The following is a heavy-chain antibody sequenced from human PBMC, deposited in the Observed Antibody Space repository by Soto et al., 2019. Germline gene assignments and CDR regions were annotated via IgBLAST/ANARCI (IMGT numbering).Heavy chain of an antibody. D-gene: IGHD3-3*01. J-gene: IGHJ6*02. CDR1: GGSFSGYY. Sequence: SETLSLTCAVYGGSFSGYYWSWIRQPPGKGLEWIGEINHSGSTNYNPSLKSRVTISVDTSKNQFSLKLSSVTAADTAVYYCARGPNIRFLEWLLPPIQDYYYGTDVWGQGTTVTVS. CDR3: ARGPNIRFLEWLLPPIQDYYYGTDV. V-gene: IGHV4-34*01. CDR2: INHSGST.